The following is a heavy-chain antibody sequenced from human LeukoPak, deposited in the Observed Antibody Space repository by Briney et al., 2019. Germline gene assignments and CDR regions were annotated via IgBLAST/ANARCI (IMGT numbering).Heavy chain of an antibody. Sequence: RASVKVSCKASGYTFASYGISWVRQAPGQGLEWMGWISAYNGNTNYAQKLQGRVTMTTDTSTSTAYMELRSLRSDDTAVYYCARVVAVAESDYWGQGTLVTVSS. CDR2: ISAYNGNT. CDR3: ARVVAVAESDY. V-gene: IGHV1-18*01. D-gene: IGHD6-19*01. CDR1: GYTFASYG. J-gene: IGHJ4*02.